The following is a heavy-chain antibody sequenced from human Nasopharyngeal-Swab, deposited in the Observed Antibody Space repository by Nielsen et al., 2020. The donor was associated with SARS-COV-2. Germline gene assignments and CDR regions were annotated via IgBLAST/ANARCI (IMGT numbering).Heavy chain of an antibody. D-gene: IGHD3-3*01. V-gene: IGHV4-39*01. CDR2: IYYSGST. CDR3: ARYGERITIFGVVIKEAFDI. J-gene: IGHJ4*02. Sequence: WIRQPPGKGLEWIGSIYYSGSTYYNPSLKSRVTISVDTSKNQFSLKLSSVTAADTAVYYCARYGERITIFGVVIKEAFDIWGQGILVTVSS.